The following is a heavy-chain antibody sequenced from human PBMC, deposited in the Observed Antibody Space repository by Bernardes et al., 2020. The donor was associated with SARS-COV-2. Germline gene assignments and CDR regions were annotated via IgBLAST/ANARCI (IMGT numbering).Heavy chain of an antibody. CDR3: ARPEIYSGYEN. CDR1: GYSFTRHW. Sequence: GASLKISSEASGYSFTRHWIAWVRPMPGKGLEWMGTIYPGDSDTRYSPSFEGQVTISADKSISTAYLQWSSLKASDTAIYYCARPEIYSGYENWGQGTLVTVSS. V-gene: IGHV5-51*01. J-gene: IGHJ4*02. CDR2: IYPGDSDT. D-gene: IGHD5-12*01.